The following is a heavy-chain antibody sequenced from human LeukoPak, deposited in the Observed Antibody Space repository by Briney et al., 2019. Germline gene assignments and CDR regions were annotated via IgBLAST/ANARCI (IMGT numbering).Heavy chain of an antibody. CDR2: IYTSGST. V-gene: IGHV4-4*07. CDR3: ARSPVVVPAASDGVPYAFDI. J-gene: IGHJ3*02. CDR1: GGSISSYY. D-gene: IGHD2-2*01. Sequence: SETLSLTCTVSGGSISSYYWNWIRQPAGKGLEWIGRIYTSGSTNYNPSLKSRVTMSVDTSKNQFSLKLSSVTAADTAVYYCARSPVVVPAASDGVPYAFDIWGQGTMVTVSS.